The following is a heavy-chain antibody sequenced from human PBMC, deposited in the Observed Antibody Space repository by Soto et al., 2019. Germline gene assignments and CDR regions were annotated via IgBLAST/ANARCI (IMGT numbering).Heavy chain of an antibody. CDR2: VYYSGTT. Sequence: SETLPHTCTFAGCSIRSGSDYLSWIRQPPGKRLEWIGYVYYSGTTNYNPSLKSRVTISVDLSKNQFSLRLSSVTTADTALYYCARTTAVPNTLRSRYFFDYWGQGTLVTVSS. CDR1: GCSIRSGSDY. J-gene: IGHJ4*02. CDR3: ARTTAVPNTLRSRYFFDY. V-gene: IGHV4-61*01. D-gene: IGHD4-17*01.